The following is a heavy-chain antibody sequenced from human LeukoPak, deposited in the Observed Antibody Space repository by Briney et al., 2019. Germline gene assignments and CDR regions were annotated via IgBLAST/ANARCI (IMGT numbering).Heavy chain of an antibody. Sequence: GGSLRLSCAASGFTFSSYSMNWVRQAPGKGLEWVSSISSSSSYIYYADSVKGRFTISRDNAKNSLYLQMNSLRAEDTAVYYCAIEFDLAAASDYWGQGTLVTVSS. CDR3: AIEFDLAAASDY. V-gene: IGHV3-21*01. J-gene: IGHJ4*02. D-gene: IGHD6-13*01. CDR1: GFTFSSYS. CDR2: ISSSSSYI.